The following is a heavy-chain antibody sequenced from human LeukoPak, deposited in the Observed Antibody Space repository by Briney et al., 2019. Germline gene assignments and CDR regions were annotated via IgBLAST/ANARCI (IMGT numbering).Heavy chain of an antibody. CDR1: GFTFSSYA. CDR2: ISGSGSSI. D-gene: IGHD3-22*01. J-gene: IGHJ4*02. CDR3: ARGGSGSFVF. V-gene: IGHV3-23*01. Sequence: GGSLRLSCAASGFTFSSYAMSWVRQAPGKGLEWVSAISGSGSSIYSADSVKGRFTISRDNAKSTLYLQVNSLRAEDTAAYYCARGGSGSFVFWGQGTLVTVAS.